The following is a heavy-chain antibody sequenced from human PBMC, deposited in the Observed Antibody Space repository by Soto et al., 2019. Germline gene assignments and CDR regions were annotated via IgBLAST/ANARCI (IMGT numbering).Heavy chain of an antibody. J-gene: IGHJ3*02. D-gene: IGHD5-18*01. Sequence: SETLSLTCTVSGGSISSGDYYWSWIRQPPGKGLEWIGYIYYSGSTYYNPSLKSRVTISVDTSKNQFSLKLSSVTAADTAVYYCASNRGTQGRYSYGYGAFDIWGQGTMVTVS. CDR3: ASNRGTQGRYSYGYGAFDI. CDR1: GGSISSGDYY. CDR2: IYYSGST. V-gene: IGHV4-30-4*01.